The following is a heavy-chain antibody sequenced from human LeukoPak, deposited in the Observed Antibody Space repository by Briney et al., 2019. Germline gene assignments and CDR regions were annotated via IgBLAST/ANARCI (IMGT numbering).Heavy chain of an antibody. CDR2: INPSGGST. CDR3: ARDPYSSGWSTFDY. CDR1: GYTFTSYY. Sequence: SVKVSCKASGYTFTSYYMRWVRQAPGQGLEWMGIINPSGGSTIYAHKFQGRVTITRDMSTNAVYMELNSLRSEDTALYYCARDPYSSGWSTFDYWGQGTLVSVSS. D-gene: IGHD6-19*01. V-gene: IGHV1-46*01. J-gene: IGHJ4*02.